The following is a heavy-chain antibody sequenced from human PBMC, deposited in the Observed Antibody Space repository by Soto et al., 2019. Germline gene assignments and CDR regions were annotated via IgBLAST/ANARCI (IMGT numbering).Heavy chain of an antibody. Sequence: QVQLQESGPGLVRPSETLSLTCSVSGSSVNSGIYYWSWIRQPPGKGLEWIGYVYKSGSANYNPSLKSRLTFSVDTAKNEFSLNLRSVNAADPAVYYCARRIVGASAFDFWGQGTLVRVSS. V-gene: IGHV4-61*01. D-gene: IGHD1-26*01. CDR3: ARRIVGASAFDF. CDR2: VYKSGSA. CDR1: GSSVNSGIYY. J-gene: IGHJ4*02.